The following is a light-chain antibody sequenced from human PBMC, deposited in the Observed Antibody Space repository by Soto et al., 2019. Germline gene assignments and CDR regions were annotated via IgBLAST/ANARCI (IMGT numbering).Light chain of an antibody. V-gene: IGKV3-20*01. CDR2: GAS. CDR1: QSISSSY. CDR3: QQSGSAPAWT. Sequence: EIVLTQSPGTLSLFPGERATLSCRASQSISSSYLAWYQQKPGQAPRLLIHGASNRATGIPDRFSGAGSGTNFTLTISRLEPEDFAVYYNQQSGSAPAWTFGQGTKVEIK. J-gene: IGKJ1*01.